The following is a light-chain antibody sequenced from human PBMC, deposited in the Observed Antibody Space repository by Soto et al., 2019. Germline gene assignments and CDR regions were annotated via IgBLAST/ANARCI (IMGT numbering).Light chain of an antibody. CDR3: YSYVGSSTSHV. V-gene: IGLV2-23*02. CDR1: SSDVGSYNL. J-gene: IGLJ1*01. Sequence: QSALTQPASVSGSPGQSITISCTGTSSDVGSYNLVSWYQQHPGKAPKVMIYEVTKRPSGITSRFSGSKSGNTASLTISGLQAEDEADYYCYSYVGSSTSHVFGTGTKLTVL. CDR2: EVT.